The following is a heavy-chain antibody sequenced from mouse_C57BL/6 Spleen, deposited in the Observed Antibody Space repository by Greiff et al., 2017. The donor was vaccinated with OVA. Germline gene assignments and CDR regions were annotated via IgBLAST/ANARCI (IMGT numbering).Heavy chain of an antibody. CDR3: AMGIYDGYSSYSMDY. CDR1: GFTFSSYT. CDR2: ISGGGGNT. D-gene: IGHD2-3*01. J-gene: IGHJ4*01. V-gene: IGHV5-9*04. Sequence: EVQRVESGGGLVKPGGSLKLSCAASGFTFSSYTMYWVRQTPEKRLEWVATISGGGGNTYYPDSVKGGFTISRDNATNTLYLQMSSLRSEDTAVYYCAMGIYDGYSSYSMDYWGQGPSVTVSS.